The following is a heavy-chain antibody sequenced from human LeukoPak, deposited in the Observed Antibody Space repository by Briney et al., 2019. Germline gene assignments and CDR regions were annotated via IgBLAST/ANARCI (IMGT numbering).Heavy chain of an antibody. D-gene: IGHD3-22*01. Sequence: SETLSLTCTVSGGSFSRSSNYWGWIRQPPGKGLEWIGNIYYSGSTYYNPSLKSRVTISVDTSKNQFSLKLSSVTAADTAVYYCARLPYYYDSSGYYSDAFDIWGQGTMVTVSS. CDR3: ARLPYYYDSSGYYSDAFDI. V-gene: IGHV4-39*01. CDR2: IYYSGST. CDR1: GGSFSRSSNY. J-gene: IGHJ3*02.